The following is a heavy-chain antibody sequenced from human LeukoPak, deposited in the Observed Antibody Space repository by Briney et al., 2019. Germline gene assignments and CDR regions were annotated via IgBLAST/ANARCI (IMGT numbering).Heavy chain of an antibody. CDR1: GYTFTGYY. J-gene: IGHJ6*04. CDR3: ASGLWVLKPLDV. CDR2: INPSGGRT. Sequence: GASVKVSCKASGYTFTGYYMHWVRQAPGQGLEWMGIINPSGGRTSYEQKFQGRVTMTGDTSISTAYMELSRLRSDDTAVYYCASGLWVLKPLDVWGKGTTVTVSS. V-gene: IGHV1-2*02. D-gene: IGHD2-8*01.